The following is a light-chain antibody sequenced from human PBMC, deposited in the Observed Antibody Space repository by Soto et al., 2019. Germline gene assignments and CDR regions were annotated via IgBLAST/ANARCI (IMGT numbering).Light chain of an antibody. CDR3: QQYGSSPWT. V-gene: IGKV3-20*01. Sequence: ECVLTRSRGTQSWSPGEGAPLSCRASQTVRNNYLAWYQQKPGQAPRLLIYDASSRATGIPDRFSGGGSGTDFTLTISRLEPEDFAVYYCQQYGSSPWTFGQGTKVDI. CDR2: DAS. CDR1: QTVRNNY. J-gene: IGKJ1*01.